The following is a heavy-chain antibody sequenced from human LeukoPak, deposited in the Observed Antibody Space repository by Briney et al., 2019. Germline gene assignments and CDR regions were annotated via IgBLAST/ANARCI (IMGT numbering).Heavy chain of an antibody. CDR2: IIPILGTA. CDR1: GGTFSSYA. CDR3: ARDGGSGWYDY. J-gene: IGHJ4*02. Sequence: GVSVKVSCKASGGTFSSYAISWVRQAPGQGLEWMGGIIPILGTANYAQKFQGRVTITADKSTSTAYMELSSLRSEDTAVYYCARDGGSGWYDYWGQGTLVTVSS. D-gene: IGHD6-19*01. V-gene: IGHV1-69*10.